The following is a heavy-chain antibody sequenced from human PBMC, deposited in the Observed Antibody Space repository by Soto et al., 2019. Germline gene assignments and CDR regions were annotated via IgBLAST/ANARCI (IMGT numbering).Heavy chain of an antibody. CDR1: GWRFIDYF. V-gene: IGHV1-46*01. J-gene: IGHJ5*02. Sequence: VSVNVSCKASGWRFIDYFMLWVLQAAGRGVEWMGIINNSRDSRNYAQTSQGRVTITRDTTTSKVYMDLSSLRYEDTAVYYCERDKSQNYEKPAASSRFHPWGQGTPVTVYS. D-gene: IGHD2-2*01. CDR2: INNSRDSR. CDR3: ERDKSQNYEKPAASSRFHP.